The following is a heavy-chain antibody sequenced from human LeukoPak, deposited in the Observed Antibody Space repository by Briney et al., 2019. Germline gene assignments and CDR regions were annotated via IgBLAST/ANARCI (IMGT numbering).Heavy chain of an antibody. CDR3: GVVRGGYFDY. Sequence: AGGSLRPSCAASGFTVSSNYMSWVRQAPGKGLEWVSVIYSGGSTYYADSVKGRFTISRDNSKNTLYLQMNSLRAEDTAVYYCGVVRGGYFDYWGQGTLVTVSS. D-gene: IGHD2-21*01. J-gene: IGHJ4*02. V-gene: IGHV3-53*01. CDR2: IYSGGST. CDR1: GFTVSSNY.